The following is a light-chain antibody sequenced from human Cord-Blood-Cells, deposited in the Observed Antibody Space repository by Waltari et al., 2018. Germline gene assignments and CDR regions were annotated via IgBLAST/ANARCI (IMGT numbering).Light chain of an antibody. J-gene: IGLJ2*01. CDR1: SSDAGGYNY. CDR3: SSYTSSSTL. CDR2: DVS. Sequence: QSALTQPASVSGSPGQSITISCTGTSSDAGGYNYVSWYQQHPGKAPKLMIYDVSTRPSGVSNRFSGSKSGNTASLTISGLQAEDEADYYCSSYTSSSTLFGGGTKLTVL. V-gene: IGLV2-14*01.